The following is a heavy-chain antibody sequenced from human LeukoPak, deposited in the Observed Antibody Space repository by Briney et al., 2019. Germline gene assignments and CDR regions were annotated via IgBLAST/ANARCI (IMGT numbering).Heavy chain of an antibody. J-gene: IGHJ4*02. CDR2: ISSSSSYI. CDR1: GFTFSSYS. Sequence: GGSLRLSCAASGFTFSSYSMTWVRQAPGKGLEWVSSISSSSSYIYYADSVKGRFTISRDNAKNSLYLQMNSLRAEDTAVYYCARDWRATYYYDSSGYYYFDYWGQGTLVTVSS. V-gene: IGHV3-21*01. D-gene: IGHD3-22*01. CDR3: ARDWRATYYYDSSGYYYFDY.